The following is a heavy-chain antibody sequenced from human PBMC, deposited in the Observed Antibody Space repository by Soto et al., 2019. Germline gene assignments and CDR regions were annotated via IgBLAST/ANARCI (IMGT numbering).Heavy chain of an antibody. Sequence: QVKVVESGGGVVQPGGSLRLSCTASGFTFSSHGMHWVRQAPGKGLEWVAVISNDGNRKWYIDPVKGRFTISKDNSKNTLYLEMNTVRTEDTAMYYCAKDIYNGGHHVGADYWGQGTLVTVSS. CDR1: GFTFSSHG. CDR2: ISNDGNRK. CDR3: AKDIYNGGHHVGADY. J-gene: IGHJ4*02. V-gene: IGHV3-30*18. D-gene: IGHD2-8*01.